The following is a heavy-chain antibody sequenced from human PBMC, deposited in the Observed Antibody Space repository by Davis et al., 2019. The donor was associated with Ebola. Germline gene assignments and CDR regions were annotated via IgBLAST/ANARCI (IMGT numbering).Heavy chain of an antibody. CDR1: GYTFTSYA. CDR3: ARASFGYNSGWYADY. V-gene: IGHV1-3*01. J-gene: IGHJ4*02. CDR2: VHGGNGNT. Sequence: AASVKVSCKASGYTFTSYAMNWVRQAPGQRLEWMGWVHGGNGNTKYSQRFQGRVTITTDTSASTVYLDLTSLRSEDTAVFYCARASFGYNSGWYADYWGPGSLVTVSS. D-gene: IGHD6-19*01.